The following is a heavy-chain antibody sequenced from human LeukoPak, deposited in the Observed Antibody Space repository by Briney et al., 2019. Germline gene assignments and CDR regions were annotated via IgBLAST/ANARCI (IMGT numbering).Heavy chain of an antibody. CDR2: IFYTGST. Sequence: SETLSLTCAVCGGSFSDYYWRWIRQPPGKGLEWIGYIFYTGSTNYNPSLKSRVTISVDTSKNQFSLKLNSVTAADTAVYYCARSTYYYDSSGYFVGYFQHWGQGTLVTVSS. CDR1: GGSFSDYY. V-gene: IGHV4-59*01. D-gene: IGHD3-22*01. J-gene: IGHJ1*01. CDR3: ARSTYYYDSSGYFVGYFQH.